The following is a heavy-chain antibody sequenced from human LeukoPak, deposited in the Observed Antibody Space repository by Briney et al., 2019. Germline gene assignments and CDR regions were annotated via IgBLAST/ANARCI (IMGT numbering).Heavy chain of an antibody. CDR3: AKLLNRGVPSHFDY. CDR2: TSSSDAGT. CDR1: GFPLSSYA. D-gene: IGHD3-10*01. J-gene: IGHJ4*02. Sequence: GGSLRLSCAASGFPLSSYAMSWVRQAPGKGLEWVSATSSSDAGTYYADSVRGRFTISRDNSKNTLYLQMNSLRAEDTAVYYCAKLLNRGVPSHFDYWGQGTLVTVSS. V-gene: IGHV3-23*01.